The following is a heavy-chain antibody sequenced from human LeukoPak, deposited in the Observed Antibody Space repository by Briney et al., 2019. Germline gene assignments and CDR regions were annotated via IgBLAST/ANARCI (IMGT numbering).Heavy chain of an antibody. J-gene: IGHJ4*02. CDR1: GFTFSSYA. Sequence: GGSLRLSCAASGFTFSSYAMTWVRQAPGKGLEWVPAISGSGGTTYYADSGKGRFTISRDNSKNTLYLQMNSLRAEDTAVYYCATEVTYYYDSSGSPSFDYWGQGTLVTVSS. V-gene: IGHV3-23*01. CDR2: ISGSGGTT. D-gene: IGHD3-22*01. CDR3: ATEVTYYYDSSGSPSFDY.